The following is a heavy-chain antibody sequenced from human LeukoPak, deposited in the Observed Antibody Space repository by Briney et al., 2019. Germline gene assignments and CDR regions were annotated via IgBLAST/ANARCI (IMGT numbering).Heavy chain of an antibody. CDR1: GDSVSSNSAD. CDR3: ARVGEQWLVFFDY. D-gene: IGHD6-19*01. Sequence: SQTLSLTCAISGDSVSSNSADWNWIRQSPSIGLEWLGRTYYRSKWYNDYAVSVKSRITINPDTSKNQFSLQLNSVTPEDTAVYYCARVGEQWLVFFDYWGQGTLVTVSS. CDR2: TYYRSKWYN. V-gene: IGHV6-1*01. J-gene: IGHJ4*02.